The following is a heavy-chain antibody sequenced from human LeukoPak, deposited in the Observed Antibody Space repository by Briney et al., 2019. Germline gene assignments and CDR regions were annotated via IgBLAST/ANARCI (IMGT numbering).Heavy chain of an antibody. Sequence: GRSLRLSCAASGFIYSSYGMHWVRQAPGKGLEWVAVISYDGSNKYYADSVKGRFTTSRDNSKNTLYLQMNSLRAEDTAVYYCAKDWGDYGSGSYYRNWFDPWGQGTLVTVSS. CDR1: GFIYSSYG. CDR3: AKDWGDYGSGSYYRNWFDP. V-gene: IGHV3-30*18. J-gene: IGHJ5*02. D-gene: IGHD3-10*01. CDR2: ISYDGSNK.